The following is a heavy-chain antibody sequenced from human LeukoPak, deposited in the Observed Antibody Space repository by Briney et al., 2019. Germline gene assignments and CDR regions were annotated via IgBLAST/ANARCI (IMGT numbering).Heavy chain of an antibody. V-gene: IGHV1-2*02. D-gene: IGHD3-3*01. J-gene: IGHJ3*02. CDR2: INPNSGGT. Sequence: ASVKVPCKASGYTFTGYYMHWVRQAPGQGLEWMGWINPNSGGTNYAQKFQGRVTMTRDTSISTAYMELSRLRSDDTAVYYCARDKIFGVVSDAFDIWGQGTMVTVSS. CDR1: GYTFTGYY. CDR3: ARDKIFGVVSDAFDI.